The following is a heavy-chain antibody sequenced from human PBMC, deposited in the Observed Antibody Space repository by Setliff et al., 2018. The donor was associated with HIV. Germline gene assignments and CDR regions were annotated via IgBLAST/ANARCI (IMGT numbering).Heavy chain of an antibody. Sequence: GGSLRLSCAASGFTFSNAWMSWVRQAPGKGLEWVAGINWDGGSTGYGDSVKGRFTVSRDNAKNSLYLQMNNLRAEDTAVYYCAKEGIVRPIDYWGQGTLVTVSS. CDR2: INWDGGST. V-gene: IGHV3-20*04. CDR3: AKEGIVRPIDY. J-gene: IGHJ4*02. D-gene: IGHD1-26*01. CDR1: GFTFSNAW.